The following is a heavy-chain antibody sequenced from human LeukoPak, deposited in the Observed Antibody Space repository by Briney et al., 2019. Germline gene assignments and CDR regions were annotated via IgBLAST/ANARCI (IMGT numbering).Heavy chain of an antibody. CDR2: ISGSGGST. D-gene: IGHD6-13*01. CDR3: AAMVAAAVDY. J-gene: IGHJ4*02. Sequence: GGSLRLSCAASGFTFSSSGMSWVRQAPGEGLEWVSAISGSGGSTYYADSVKGRFTISRDNSKNTLYLQMNSLRAEDTAVYYCAAMVAAAVDYWGQGTLVTVSS. CDR1: GFTFSSSG. V-gene: IGHV3-23*01.